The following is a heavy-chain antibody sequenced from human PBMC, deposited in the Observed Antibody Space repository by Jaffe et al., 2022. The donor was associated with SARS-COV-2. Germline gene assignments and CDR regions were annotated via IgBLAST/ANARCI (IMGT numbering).Heavy chain of an antibody. D-gene: IGHD3-3*01. Sequence: EVQLLESGGGLVQPGGSLRLSCAASGFTFSSYAMSWVRQAPGKGLEWVSAISGSGGSTYYADSVKGRFTISRDNSKNTLYLQMNSLRAEDTAVYYCAKEFGWYRFLEWTDYYYYYGMDVWGQGTTVTVSS. CDR3: AKEFGWYRFLEWTDYYYYYGMDV. J-gene: IGHJ6*02. CDR1: GFTFSSYA. CDR2: ISGSGGST. V-gene: IGHV3-23*01.